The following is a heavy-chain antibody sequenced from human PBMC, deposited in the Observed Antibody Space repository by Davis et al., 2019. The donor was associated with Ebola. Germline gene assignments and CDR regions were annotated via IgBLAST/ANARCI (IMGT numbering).Heavy chain of an antibody. CDR2: ISYDGSNK. V-gene: IGHV3-30-3*01. Sequence: GGSLRLSCAASGFTFSSYAMHWVRQAPGKGLEWVAVISYDGSNKYYADSVKGRFTISRDNSKNTLYLQMNSLRAEDTAVYYCARGDYHYYYYYGMDVWGQGTTVTVSS. D-gene: IGHD4-17*01. CDR1: GFTFSSYA. CDR3: ARGDYHYYYYYGMDV. J-gene: IGHJ6*02.